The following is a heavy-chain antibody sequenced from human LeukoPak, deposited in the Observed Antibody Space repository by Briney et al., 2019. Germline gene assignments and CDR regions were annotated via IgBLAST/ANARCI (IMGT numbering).Heavy chain of an antibody. Sequence: GGSLRLSCAASGFTFSSYAMHWVRQAPGKGLEWVAVISYDGSNKYYADSMKGRFTISRDNSKNTLYLQMNSLRAEDTAVYYCARAGLLRYFDWSSDWYFDLWGRGTLVTVSS. CDR2: ISYDGSNK. CDR3: ARAGLLRYFDWSSDWYFDL. J-gene: IGHJ2*01. CDR1: GFTFSSYA. D-gene: IGHD3-9*01. V-gene: IGHV3-30*01.